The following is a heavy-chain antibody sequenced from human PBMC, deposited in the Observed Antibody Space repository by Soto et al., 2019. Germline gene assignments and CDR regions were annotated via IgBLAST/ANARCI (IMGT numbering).Heavy chain of an antibody. CDR3: ATNGWGDCSGGSCYNFDY. CDR2: IIPILGIA. D-gene: IGHD2-15*01. CDR1: GGTFSSYT. V-gene: IGHV1-69*02. J-gene: IGHJ4*02. Sequence: GASVKVSCKASGGTFSSYTISWVRQAPGQGLEWMGRIIPILGIANYAQKFQGRVTITADKSTSTAYMELSSLRSEDTAVYYCATNGWGDCSGGSCYNFDYWGQGTLVTVSS.